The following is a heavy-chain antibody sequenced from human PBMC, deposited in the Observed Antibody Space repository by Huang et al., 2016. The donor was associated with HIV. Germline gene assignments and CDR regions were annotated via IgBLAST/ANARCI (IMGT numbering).Heavy chain of an antibody. D-gene: IGHD3-10*01. V-gene: IGHV3-7*01. CDR3: ARCYYGSGFYYNPNSNYYMDV. Sequence: EVQLVESGGGLVQSGQSLRLSCAASGFNFPSYWMTWVRQAPGKGLEWVANITQGGSETYYVGSVTGRFTISRDNAKKSLYLQMSSLRAADTAVYYCARCYYGSGFYYNPNSNYYMDVWGKGTTVTVSS. CDR2: ITQGGSET. J-gene: IGHJ6*03. CDR1: GFNFPSYW.